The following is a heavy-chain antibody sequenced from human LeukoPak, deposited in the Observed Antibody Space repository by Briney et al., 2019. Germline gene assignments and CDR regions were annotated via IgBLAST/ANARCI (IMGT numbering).Heavy chain of an antibody. CDR1: GFTVSSNY. J-gene: IGHJ4*02. V-gene: IGHV3-66*01. CDR2: IYSGGST. D-gene: IGHD5-18*01. Sequence: GGSLRLSCAGSGFTVSSNYMSWVRPAPGKGLEWVSVIYSGGSTYDADSVKGRFTISRDNSKNTLYLQMNSLRAEDTAVYYCARVRIQLWVYFDYWGQGPLVTVSS. CDR3: ARVRIQLWVYFDY.